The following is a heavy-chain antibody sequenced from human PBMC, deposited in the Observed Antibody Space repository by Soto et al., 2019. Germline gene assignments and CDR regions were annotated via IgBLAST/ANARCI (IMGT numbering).Heavy chain of an antibody. V-gene: IGHV4-39*01. CDR2: INYGGSP. CDR1: GGSISSSGYY. Sequence: SETLSLTCTVSGGSISSSGYYWGWIRQPPGKGLEWIGSINYGGSPYYNPSLKSRVTISVDTSKNQFSLKLSSVTAADTAVYYCARLPHYGDPKARIWGRGTLVTVSS. CDR3: ARLPHYGDPKARI. J-gene: IGHJ4*02. D-gene: IGHD4-17*01.